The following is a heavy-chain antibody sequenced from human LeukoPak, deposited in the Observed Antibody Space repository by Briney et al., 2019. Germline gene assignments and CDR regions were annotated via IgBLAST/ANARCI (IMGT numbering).Heavy chain of an antibody. Sequence: SETLSLTCTVSDGPIRSHYWTWIRKSPIKGLEWIGDISNSGSTKYNPSLKSRVTISIDTSKSQFSLRLTSVTAADTAVYYCGRDALVGYFSYYYIDVWGKGTTVTVSS. CDR2: ISNSGST. V-gene: IGHV4-59*11. D-gene: IGHD2-15*01. CDR1: DGPIRSHY. CDR3: GRDALVGYFSYYYIDV. J-gene: IGHJ6*03.